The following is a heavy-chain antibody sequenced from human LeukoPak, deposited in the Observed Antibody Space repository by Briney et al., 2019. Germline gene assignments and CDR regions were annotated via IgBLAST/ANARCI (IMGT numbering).Heavy chain of an antibody. D-gene: IGHD2-15*01. CDR1: GNTFTPYY. Sequence: GASVKVSCKASGNTFTPYYIHWVRQAPGQGLEWMGWINPNNGDTNYAQKFQGRVTMTRDTSISTAYMELNRLRSDDTAIYYCARDGGEKSFDYWGQGALVTVSS. V-gene: IGHV1-2*02. J-gene: IGHJ4*02. CDR2: INPNNGDT. CDR3: ARDGGEKSFDY.